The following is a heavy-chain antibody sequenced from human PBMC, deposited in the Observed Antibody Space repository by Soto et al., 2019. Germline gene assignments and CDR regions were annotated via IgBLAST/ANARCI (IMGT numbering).Heavy chain of an antibody. CDR3: TTEFVVPAAHYFYYFGMDV. Sequence: EVQLVESGGGLVKPGGSLRLSCAASGFTFTYAWMSWVRQAPGKGLEWVGRIKSKTDGGTTDYAAPVKGRFTISRDDSKNTLYLQMNSVKTEDTAVYYCTTEFVVPAAHYFYYFGMDVWGQGTTVTVSS. V-gene: IGHV3-15*01. CDR2: IKSKTDGGTT. D-gene: IGHD2-2*01. CDR1: GFTFTYAW. J-gene: IGHJ6*02.